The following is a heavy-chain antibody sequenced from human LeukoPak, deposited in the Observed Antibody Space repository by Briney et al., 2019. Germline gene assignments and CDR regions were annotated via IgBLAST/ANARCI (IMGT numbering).Heavy chain of an antibody. CDR1: GGTFSSYA. CDR2: IIPIFGTA. CDR3: ASNPNYCDILTGSTPKYYFDY. V-gene: IGHV1-69*01. D-gene: IGHD3-9*01. J-gene: IGHJ4*02. Sequence: SVKVSCKASGGTFSSYAISWVRRAPGQGLEWMGGIIPIFGTANYAQKFQGRVTITADESTSTAYMELSSLRSEDTAVYYCASNPNYCDILTGSTPKYYFDYWGQGTLVTVSS.